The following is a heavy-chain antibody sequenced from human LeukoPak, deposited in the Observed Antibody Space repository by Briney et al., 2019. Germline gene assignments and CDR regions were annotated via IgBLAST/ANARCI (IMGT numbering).Heavy chain of an antibody. CDR3: ARVPGDYYDSSGYPFDAFDI. V-gene: IGHV4-59*12. D-gene: IGHD3-22*01. CDR1: GGSISSYY. Sequence: SETLSLTCTVSGGSISSYYWSWIRQPPGKGLEWIGYIYYSGSTNYNPSLKSRVTISVDTSKNQFSLKLSSVTAADTAVYYCARVPGDYYDSSGYPFDAFDIWGQGTLVTVSS. CDR2: IYYSGST. J-gene: IGHJ3*02.